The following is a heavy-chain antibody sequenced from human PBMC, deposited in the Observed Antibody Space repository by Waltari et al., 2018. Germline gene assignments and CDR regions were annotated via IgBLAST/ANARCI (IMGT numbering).Heavy chain of an antibody. V-gene: IGHV1-2*07. CDR3: VRDRTTVAARPGDY. J-gene: IGHJ4*02. Sequence: QVVLVQSGAAVQKPGASVKVSCKASGYYFINYYLHWVRQAPGQGPEWMGWVNPDTGNANYEHKFRGRVTMTWDTSSNTAFMDLSDLKSDDTAVYYCVRDRTTVAARPGDYWGQGTLVTVSS. D-gene: IGHD6-6*01. CDR2: VNPDTGNA. CDR1: GYYFINYY.